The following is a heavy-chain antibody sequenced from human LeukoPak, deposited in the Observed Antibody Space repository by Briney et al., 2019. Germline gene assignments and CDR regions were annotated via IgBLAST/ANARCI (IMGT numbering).Heavy chain of an antibody. V-gene: IGHV3-48*04. D-gene: IGHD3-10*01. CDR2: ISSSSSII. CDR1: GFTFSNYS. Sequence: GGSLRLSCAASGFTFSNYSMNWVRQAPGKGLEWVAYISSSSSIIYYADSVKGRFTISRDNAKNSLYLQMNSLRAEDTAVYHCARAVGGYYGSGSHFYYYYYGMDVWGQGTTVTVSS. CDR3: ARAVGGYYGSGSHFYYYYYGMDV. J-gene: IGHJ6*02.